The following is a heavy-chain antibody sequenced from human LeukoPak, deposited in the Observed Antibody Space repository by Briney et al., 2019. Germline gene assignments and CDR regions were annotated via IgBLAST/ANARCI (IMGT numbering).Heavy chain of an antibody. CDR2: IYDSGTM. CDR1: GGSISSSKW. Sequence: PSETLSLTCAVSGGSISSSKWWSWVRRPPGKGLEWIGEIYDSGTMKYNPSLKSRVTISVDKSENQFSLKLSSVTAADTAVYYCAREGPDSTFYGMDVWGQGTTVTVSS. J-gene: IGHJ6*02. V-gene: IGHV4-4*02. CDR3: AREGPDSTFYGMDV. D-gene: IGHD6-13*01.